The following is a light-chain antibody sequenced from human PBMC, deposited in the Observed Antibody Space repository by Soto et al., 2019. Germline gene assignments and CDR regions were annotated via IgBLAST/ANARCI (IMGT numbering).Light chain of an antibody. V-gene: IGLV1-40*01. J-gene: IGLJ2*01. CDR3: QSYDSSLNAVV. CDR2: GNS. Sequence: QSVLTQPPSVCGAPGQRVTISCTGSSSNIGARYDVHWYQQLPGTAPKLLIYGNSNRPSGVPDRFSGSKSGTSASLAITGLQAEDEADYYCQSYDSSLNAVVFGGGTKLTVL. CDR1: SSNIGARYD.